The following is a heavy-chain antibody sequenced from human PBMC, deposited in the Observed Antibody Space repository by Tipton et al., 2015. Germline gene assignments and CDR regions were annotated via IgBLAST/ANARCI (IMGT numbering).Heavy chain of an antibody. Sequence: TLSLTCAVSAYSISTDYYWVWIRQPPGKGLEWIGAISHSGKTYSNPSLKSRVTISADTSKNQFSLRLTSVTAADTAVYYCARIRGRYVMDSWGQGSLVSVSS. CDR1: AYSISTDYY. CDR3: ARIRGRYVMDS. V-gene: IGHV4-38-2*01. CDR2: ISHSGKT. J-gene: IGHJ4*02. D-gene: IGHD3-16*01.